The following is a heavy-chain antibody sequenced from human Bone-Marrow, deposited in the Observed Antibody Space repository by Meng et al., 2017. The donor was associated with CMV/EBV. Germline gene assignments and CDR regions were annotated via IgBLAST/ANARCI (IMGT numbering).Heavy chain of an antibody. J-gene: IGHJ4*02. CDR2: IYSGGST. CDR1: GFTVSSNY. D-gene: IGHD6-13*01. CDR3: ATDSSSWGYYFDY. V-gene: IGHV3-53*05. Sequence: GESLKISCAASGFTVSSNYMSWVRQAPGKGLEWVSVIYSGGSTYYADSVKGRFTISRDNSKNTLYLQMNSLRVEDTALYYCATDSSSWGYYFDYWGQGTLVTVSS.